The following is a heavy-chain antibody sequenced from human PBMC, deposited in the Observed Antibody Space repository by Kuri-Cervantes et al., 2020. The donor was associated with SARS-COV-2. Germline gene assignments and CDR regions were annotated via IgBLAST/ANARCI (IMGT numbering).Heavy chain of an antibody. D-gene: IGHD3-3*01. J-gene: IGHJ4*02. CDR1: GFTFSSYA. V-gene: IGHV3-7*01. CDR3: AREMGFIVDFWSGYKDY. Sequence: GGSLRLSCAAPGFTFSSYAMHWVRQAPGKGLEWVANIKQDGSEKYYVDSVKGRFTISRDNAKNSLYLQMNSLRAEDTAVYYCAREMGFIVDFWSGYKDYWGQGTLVTVSS. CDR2: IKQDGSEK.